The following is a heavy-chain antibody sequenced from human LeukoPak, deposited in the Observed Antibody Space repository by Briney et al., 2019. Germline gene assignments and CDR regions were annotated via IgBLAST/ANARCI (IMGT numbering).Heavy chain of an antibody. D-gene: IGHD6-6*01. Sequence: GGSLRLSCAASGFTFSSYAMPWVRQAPGKGLEWVAVISYDGSNKYYADSVKGRFTISRDNSKNTLYLQMNGLRAEDTAVYYCASSGSVSNFDYWGQGTLVTVSS. CDR2: ISYDGSNK. CDR1: GFTFSSYA. J-gene: IGHJ4*02. CDR3: ASSGSVSNFDY. V-gene: IGHV3-30-3*01.